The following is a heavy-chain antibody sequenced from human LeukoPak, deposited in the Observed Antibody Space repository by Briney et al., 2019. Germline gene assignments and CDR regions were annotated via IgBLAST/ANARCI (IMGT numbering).Heavy chain of an antibody. Sequence: SVKVSCKASGGTFSSYAISWVRQAPGQGLEWMGRIIPILGIANYAQKFQGRVTITADKSTSTAYMELSSLRSEDTAVYYCASGAYYYDPTRGYYYYGMDVWGQGTTVTVSS. J-gene: IGHJ6*02. CDR1: GGTFSSYA. CDR2: IIPILGIA. V-gene: IGHV1-69*04. CDR3: ASGAYYYDPTRGYYYYGMDV. D-gene: IGHD3-22*01.